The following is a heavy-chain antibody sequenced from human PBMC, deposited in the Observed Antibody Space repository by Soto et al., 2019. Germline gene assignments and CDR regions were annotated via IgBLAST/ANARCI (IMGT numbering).Heavy chain of an antibody. CDR2: ISSSGDSA. Sequence: PGGSLRLSCAASGFFFSTYAMNWVRQAPGKGLEWVSAISSSGDSAYYAESVRGRFTISRDNSINTLYLQMRSLRPEDTAVYYCAHPRGYGVFDAVDIWGQGXMVTVSS. V-gene: IGHV3-23*01. D-gene: IGHD4-17*01. CDR3: AHPRGYGVFDAVDI. J-gene: IGHJ3*02. CDR1: GFFFSTYA.